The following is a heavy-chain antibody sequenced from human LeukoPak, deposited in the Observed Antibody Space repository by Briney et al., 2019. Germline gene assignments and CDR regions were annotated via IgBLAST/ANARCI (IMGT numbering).Heavy chain of an antibody. J-gene: IGHJ4*02. V-gene: IGHV3-23*01. Sequence: GGSLRLSCAAYGLTFNRYVMSWVRQAPGKGLEWVSGVSNSGGSTYYADSVKGRFTISRDNSKNTLYLQMNSPRAEDTAVYYCATIRSYSDYFYYFDYAGQGTLVTVSS. CDR3: ATIRSYSDYFYYFDY. D-gene: IGHD4-11*01. CDR1: GLTFNRYV. CDR2: VSNSGGST.